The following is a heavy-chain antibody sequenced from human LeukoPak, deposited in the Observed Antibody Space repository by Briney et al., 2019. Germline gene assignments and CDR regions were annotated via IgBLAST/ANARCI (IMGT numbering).Heavy chain of an antibody. J-gene: IGHJ4*02. CDR2: ISWNSGSI. D-gene: IGHD3-3*01. V-gene: IGHV3-9*01. Sequence: GGSLRLSCAASGFTFDDYAMHWVRQAPGKGLEWVSGISWNSGSIGYADSVKGRFTISRDDAKNSLYLQMNSLRAEDTAVYYCARVLLEWSHPFDYWGQGTLVTVSS. CDR1: GFTFDDYA. CDR3: ARVLLEWSHPFDY.